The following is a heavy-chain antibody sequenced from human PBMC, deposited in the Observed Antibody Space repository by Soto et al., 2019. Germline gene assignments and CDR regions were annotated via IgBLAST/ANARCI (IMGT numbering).Heavy chain of an antibody. J-gene: IGHJ6*03. CDR3: ARQYYDFWSGAYYYYMDV. D-gene: IGHD3-3*01. Sequence: SETLSLTCTVSGGSISSYYWSWIRQPPGKGLEWIGYIYYNGSTNYNPSLKSRVTISVDMSKNQFSLKLNSVTAADTAVYYCARQYYDFWSGAYYYYMDVWGKGTTVTVSS. V-gene: IGHV4-59*08. CDR1: GGSISSYY. CDR2: IYYNGST.